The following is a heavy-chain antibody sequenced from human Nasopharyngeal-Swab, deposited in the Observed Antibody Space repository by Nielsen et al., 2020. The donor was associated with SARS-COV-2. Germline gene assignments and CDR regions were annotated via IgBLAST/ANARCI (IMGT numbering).Heavy chain of an antibody. CDR2: ISGDSDTT. V-gene: IGHV3-23*01. CDR1: GFTFSNFA. D-gene: IGHD5-12*01. Sequence: GGSLRLSCAASGFTFSNFAMSWVRQAPGKGLEWVSVISGDSDTTYYADSVKSRFTISRDNSKNTVNLQMNSLRVEDTAIYYCAKDRDSGDDSDDYYHYYGMDVWGQGTTVTVFS. CDR3: AKDRDSGDDSDDYYHYYGMDV. J-gene: IGHJ6*02.